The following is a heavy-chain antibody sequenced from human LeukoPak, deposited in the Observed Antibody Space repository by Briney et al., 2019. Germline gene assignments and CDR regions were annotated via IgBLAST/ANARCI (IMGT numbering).Heavy chain of an antibody. V-gene: IGHV1-69*05. Sequence: ASVKVSCKASGGTFSSYAISWVRLAPGQGLEWMGGIIPIFGTANYAQKFQGRVTITTDESTSTAYMELSSLRSEDTAVYYCARTAEGYYYYMDVWGKGTTVTVSS. J-gene: IGHJ6*03. CDR1: GGTFSSYA. CDR2: IIPIFGTA. CDR3: ARTAEGYYYYMDV.